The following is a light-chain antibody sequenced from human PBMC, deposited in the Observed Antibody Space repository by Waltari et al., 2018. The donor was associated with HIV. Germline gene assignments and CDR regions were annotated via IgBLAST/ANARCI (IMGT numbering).Light chain of an antibody. J-gene: IGLJ2*01. V-gene: IGLV1-47*01. CDR1: SSNIGSNY. CDR2: RND. Sequence: SVLTQPPSASGTPGQRVTISCSASSSNIGSNYVFWYQQVPGTAPKLLLYRNDQRPSGVPDRFSGSTSGTSASLAISGLRPEDEADYYCATWDDSLSGVLFGGGTKLTVL. CDR3: ATWDDSLSGVL.